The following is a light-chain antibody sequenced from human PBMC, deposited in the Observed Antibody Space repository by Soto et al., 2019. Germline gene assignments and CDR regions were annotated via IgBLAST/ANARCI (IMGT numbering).Light chain of an antibody. V-gene: IGKV3-15*01. CDR3: QQYNAWPLT. CDR2: GAS. J-gene: IGKJ4*01. Sequence: EIVMTQSPATLSASPGDRVTLSCRASQSARSNSAWYQQKPGQTPRLLIYGASTRATGIPARFSGSGFETEFTLTISSLQSEDFAIYYCQQYNAWPLTFGGGTKVESK. CDR1: QSARSN.